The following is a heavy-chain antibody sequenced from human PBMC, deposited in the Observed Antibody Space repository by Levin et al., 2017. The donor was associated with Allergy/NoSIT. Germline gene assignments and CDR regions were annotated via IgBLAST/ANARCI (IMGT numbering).Heavy chain of an antibody. Sequence: LSLPCAASGFLFSTSGMHWVRQAPGKGLEWVAVTSYDGNNQYYADSVKGRFTISRDNSQNTLYLQMSSLRAEDTAVYYCAKESRSSSAIYYFDSWGQGTLVTVSS. V-gene: IGHV3-30*18. D-gene: IGHD2/OR15-2a*01. J-gene: IGHJ4*02. CDR2: TSYDGNNQ. CDR3: AKESRSSSAIYYFDS. CDR1: GFLFSTSG.